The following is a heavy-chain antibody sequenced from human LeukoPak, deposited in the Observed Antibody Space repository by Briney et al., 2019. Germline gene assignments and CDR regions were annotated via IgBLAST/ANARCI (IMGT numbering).Heavy chain of an antibody. CDR1: GGSISSYY. CDR3: ARSNSGSYFWFDL. CDR2: IYYSGST. V-gene: IGHV4-59*08. Sequence: SETLSLTCTVSGGSISSYYWSWIRQPPGKGLEWIGYIYYSGSTNYNPSLKSRVTISVDTSKNQFSLKLSSVTAADTAVYYCARSNSGSYFWFDLWGQGTLVTVSS. J-gene: IGHJ5*02. D-gene: IGHD1-26*01.